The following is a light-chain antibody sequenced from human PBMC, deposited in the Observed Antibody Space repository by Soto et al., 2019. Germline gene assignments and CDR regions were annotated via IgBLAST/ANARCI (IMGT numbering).Light chain of an antibody. CDR2: GAS. Sequence: EIVLTQSPGTLSLSPGERATLSCRASQSVSGSYLAWFQQKPGRAPRLLIYGASSRATGIPDRFSGSGSGTDFTLTISRLEPEDFAVYYCQEYASSRTFGQGTKVDIK. V-gene: IGKV3-20*01. J-gene: IGKJ1*01. CDR3: QEYASSRT. CDR1: QSVSGSY.